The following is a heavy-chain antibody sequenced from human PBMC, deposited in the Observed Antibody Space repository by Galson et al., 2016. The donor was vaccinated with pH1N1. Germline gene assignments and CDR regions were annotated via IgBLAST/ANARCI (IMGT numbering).Heavy chain of an antibody. V-gene: IGHV3-11*01. J-gene: IGHJ3*01. CDR1: GFPFSHYY. CDR3: ARDYFGWAFEV. Sequence: SLRLSCAASGFPFSHYYMGWIRQAPGKGLEWISYISGSDTTLYYADSVRGRFTISRDNAQNSLYLHMNSLRAEDTAVYYCARDYFGWAFEVWGQGTMVTVSP. D-gene: IGHD3-10*01. CDR2: ISGSDTTL.